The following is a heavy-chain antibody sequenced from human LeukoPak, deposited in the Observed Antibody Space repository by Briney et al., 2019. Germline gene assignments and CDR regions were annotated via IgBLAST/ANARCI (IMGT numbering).Heavy chain of an antibody. D-gene: IGHD3-22*01. J-gene: IGHJ4*02. V-gene: IGHV3-74*01. CDR3: AKRDSSGYYYFDS. CDR2: INTDGSTT. Sequence: PGGSLRLSCAASGFTFSSNWMHWVRQAPGKGLVWVSRINTDGSTTTYADSVKGRFTISRDNAENTLYLQMNSLRAEDTAVYYCAKRDSSGYYYFDSWGQGILVTVSS. CDR1: GFTFSSNW.